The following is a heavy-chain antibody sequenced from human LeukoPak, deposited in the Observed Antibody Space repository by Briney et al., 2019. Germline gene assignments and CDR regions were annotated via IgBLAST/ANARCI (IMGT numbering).Heavy chain of an antibody. CDR1: GGSISSYY. CDR3: ARGYNWNCGWDP. Sequence: KPSETLSLTCTVSGGSISSYYWSWIRQPPGKGLEWIGEINHSGSTNYSPSLKSRVTISVDTSKNQFSLKLSSVTAADTAVYYCARGYNWNCGWDPWGQGTLVTVSS. V-gene: IGHV4-34*01. D-gene: IGHD1-7*01. CDR2: INHSGST. J-gene: IGHJ5*02.